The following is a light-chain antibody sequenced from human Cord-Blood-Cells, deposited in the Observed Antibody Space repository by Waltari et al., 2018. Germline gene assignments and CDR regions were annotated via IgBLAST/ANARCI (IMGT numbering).Light chain of an antibody. Sequence: QSALTQPASVSGSPGQSITISCTGTSSDVGGYNSVSLYQQHPGKAPKHMIYDVSNRASGFANRFSCSKSGNTAALTIPGLQAEDEADYYCSSYTSSSTLVFGGGTKLTVL. CDR2: DVS. CDR1: SSDVGGYNS. CDR3: SSYTSSSTLV. V-gene: IGLV2-14*01. J-gene: IGLJ2*01.